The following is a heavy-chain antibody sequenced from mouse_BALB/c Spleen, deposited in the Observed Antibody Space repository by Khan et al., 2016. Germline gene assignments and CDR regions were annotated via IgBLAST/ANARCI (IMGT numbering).Heavy chain of an antibody. V-gene: IGHV4-1*02. CDR1: GFDFSRYW. CDR3: ARAGLWASMDY. D-gene: IGHD1-1*02. CDR2: INPDSSTI. Sequence: EVKLLESGGGLVQPGGSLKLSCAASGFDFSRYWMNWVRQAPGMGLEWIGEINPDSSTINYTPSLKDKFLISRDNAKNTLYLQMSKVRSEDTALYYCARAGLWASMDYWGQGTSVTVSS. J-gene: IGHJ4*01.